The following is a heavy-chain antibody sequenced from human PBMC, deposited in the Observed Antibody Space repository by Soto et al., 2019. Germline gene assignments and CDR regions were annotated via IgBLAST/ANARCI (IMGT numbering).Heavy chain of an antibody. CDR2: INAGNGNT. V-gene: IGHV1-3*01. CDR1: GYTFTSYA. Sequence: QVQLVQSGAEVKKPGASVKVSCKASGYTFTSYAMHWVRQAPGQRLEWMGWINAGNGNTKYSQKFQGRVTITRDTSASTADMELSSLRSEDTAVYYCARCRGGQWRVYGMDVWGQGTTVTVSS. CDR3: ARCRGGQWRVYGMDV. D-gene: IGHD6-19*01. J-gene: IGHJ6*02.